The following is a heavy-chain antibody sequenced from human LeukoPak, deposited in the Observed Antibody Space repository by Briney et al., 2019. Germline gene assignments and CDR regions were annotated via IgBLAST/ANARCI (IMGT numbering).Heavy chain of an antibody. V-gene: IGHV4-59*08. Sequence: PSETLSLTCTVSGGSISSYYWSWIRQPPGKGLEWIGYIYYSGSTNYNPSLKSRVTISVDTSKNPFSLKLSSVSAADTAVYYCARHLSNYGSGSFSFDPWGQGTLVTVSS. CDR2: IYYSGST. CDR3: ARHLSNYGSGSFSFDP. J-gene: IGHJ5*02. D-gene: IGHD3-10*01. CDR1: GGSISSYY.